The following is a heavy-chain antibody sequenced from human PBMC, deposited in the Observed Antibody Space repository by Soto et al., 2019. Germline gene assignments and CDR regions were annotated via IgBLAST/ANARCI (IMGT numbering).Heavy chain of an antibody. CDR1: GFTFSSHA. CDR3: VGEVGRRSFHI. CDR2: ISYDGTYQ. D-gene: IGHD1-26*01. V-gene: IGHV3-30-3*01. J-gene: IGHJ3*02. Sequence: QVHLVESGGGVVQPGRSLRLSCAGSGFTFSSHAMHWARQAPGKGLGWVALISYDGTYQDYIDSVKGRFTISRDNSNNTLYLQMNSLRPEDTAVYYCVGEVGRRSFHIGGQGTMVTVSS.